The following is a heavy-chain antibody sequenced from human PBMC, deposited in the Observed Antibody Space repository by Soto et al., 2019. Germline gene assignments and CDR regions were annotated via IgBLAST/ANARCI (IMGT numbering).Heavy chain of an antibody. Sequence: PGESLKISCKVSGYSFTNYWIGWVRQMPGKGLEWMGIIYPGDSDTRYRPSFQGQVTVSAGKSISTAYLQWSSLKASDTAMYYCARSRITGSTWSFDYWGQGTLVTVSS. V-gene: IGHV5-51*01. J-gene: IGHJ4*02. CDR2: IYPGDSDT. CDR1: GYSFTNYW. CDR3: ARSRITGSTWSFDY. D-gene: IGHD1-20*01.